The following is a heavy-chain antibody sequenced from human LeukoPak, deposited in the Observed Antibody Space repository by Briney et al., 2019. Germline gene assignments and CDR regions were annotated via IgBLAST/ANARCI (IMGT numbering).Heavy chain of an antibody. CDR1: GGSISSSSYY. CDR3: ARLLGTFDSPSYPYYYGMDV. J-gene: IGHJ6*02. CDR2: TYYSGST. D-gene: IGHD3-9*01. V-gene: IGHV4-39*01. Sequence: PSETLSLTCTVSGGSISSSSYYWGWIRQPPGKGLEWIGSTYYSGSTYYNPSLKSRVTISVDTSKNQFSLKLSSVTAADTAVYYCARLLGTFDSPSYPYYYGMDVWGQGTTVTVSS.